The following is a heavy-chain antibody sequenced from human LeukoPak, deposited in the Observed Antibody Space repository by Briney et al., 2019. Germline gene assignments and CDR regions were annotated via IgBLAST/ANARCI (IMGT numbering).Heavy chain of an antibody. V-gene: IGHV4-34*01. Sequence: ETLSLTCAVSGGSFNGYAYTWIRQPPGKGLEWIGESIHSGGTSYNPPLKSRLTISVDTSRKQFSLKLTSVTAADTALYFCARGPLAFRRVAGIFSWGRGTQVTVSS. J-gene: IGHJ5*02. CDR1: GGSFNGYA. CDR2: SIHSGGT. CDR3: ARGPLAFRRVAGIFS. D-gene: IGHD6-19*01.